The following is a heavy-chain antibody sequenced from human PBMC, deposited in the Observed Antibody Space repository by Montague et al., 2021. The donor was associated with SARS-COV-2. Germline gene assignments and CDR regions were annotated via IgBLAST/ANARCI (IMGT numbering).Heavy chain of an antibody. CDR3: ARLEAGDCSGGSCYSSWFDP. V-gene: IGHV4-59*08. CDR1: GGSISGYY. D-gene: IGHD2-15*01. J-gene: IGHJ5*02. Sequence: SETLSLTCTVSGGSISGYYWSWIRQPPGKGLEWIGYIYYSGSTNYNPSLKSRVTISVDTSKNQFSLKLSSVTAADTAVYYCARLEAGDCSGGSCYSSWFDPWGQGTLVTVSS. CDR2: IYYSGST.